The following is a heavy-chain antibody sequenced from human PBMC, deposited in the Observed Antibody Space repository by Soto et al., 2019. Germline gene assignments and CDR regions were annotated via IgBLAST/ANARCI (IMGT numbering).Heavy chain of an antibody. D-gene: IGHD5-12*01. CDR3: ARGGTTWLFDY. CDR2: TYYRSKWYY. CDR1: GNSVSSDSFD. V-gene: IGHV6-1*01. Sequence: SQTLSLTCAISGNSVSSDSFDWNWIRLSPSRGLEWLGRTYYRSKWYYDYAVSVKSRITIIPDTSRNQFSLQLNSVTPDDTAVYYCARGGTTWLFDYWGQGTLVTVSS. J-gene: IGHJ4*02.